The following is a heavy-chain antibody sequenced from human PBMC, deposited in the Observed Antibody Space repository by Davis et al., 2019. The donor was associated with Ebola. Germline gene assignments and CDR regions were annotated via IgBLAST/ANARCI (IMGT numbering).Heavy chain of an antibody. D-gene: IGHD6-6*01. V-gene: IGHV4-34*01. CDR3: ARGPSIANFDY. Sequence: MPSDTLSLTCAVYGGSFSGYYWSWIRQPPGKGLEWIGEINHSGSTNYNPSLKSRVTISVDTSKNQFSLKLSSVTAADTAVYYCARGPSIANFDYWGQGTLVAVSS. CDR1: GGSFSGYY. J-gene: IGHJ4*02. CDR2: INHSGST.